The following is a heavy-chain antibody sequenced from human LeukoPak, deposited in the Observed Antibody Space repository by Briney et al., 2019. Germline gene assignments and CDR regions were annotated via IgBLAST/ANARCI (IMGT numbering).Heavy chain of an antibody. V-gene: IGHV4-39*01. J-gene: IGHJ3*02. CDR3: ARVARTRMGRDAFDI. CDR1: GGSISSSSYY. Sequence: SETLSLTCTVSGGSISSSSYYWGWIRQPPGTGLEWIGSIYYSGSTYYNPSLKSRVTISVDTSKNQFSLKLSSVTAADTAVYYCARVARTRMGRDAFDIWGQGTMVTVSS. D-gene: IGHD5-12*01. CDR2: IYYSGST.